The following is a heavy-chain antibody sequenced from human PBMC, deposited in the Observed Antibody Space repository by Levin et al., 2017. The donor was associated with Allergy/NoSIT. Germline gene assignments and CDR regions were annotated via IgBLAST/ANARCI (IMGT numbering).Heavy chain of an antibody. J-gene: IGHJ4*02. D-gene: IGHD2-15*01. Sequence: PGGSLRLSCAASGFTFNSYSMNWVRQAPGKGLEWVSSISSSSSYIYYADSVKGRFTISRDNAKNSLYLQMNSLRAEDTAVYYCARLGEYCSGGRCYYYLDYWGQGTLVTVSS. CDR2: ISSSSSYI. V-gene: IGHV3-21*01. CDR1: GFTFNSYS. CDR3: ARLGEYCSGGRCYYYLDY.